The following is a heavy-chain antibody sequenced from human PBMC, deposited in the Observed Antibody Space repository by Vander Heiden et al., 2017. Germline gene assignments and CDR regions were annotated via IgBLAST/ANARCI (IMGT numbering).Heavy chain of an antibody. Sequence: QVQLQQWGAGLLKPSETLSLTCAVYGGSFSGYYWSGTRQPPGKGLEWIGEINHSGSTNYNPSLKSRVTISVDTSKNQFSLKLSSVTAADTAVYYCARGPLYSSGWRTGITLFDYWGQGTLVTVSS. V-gene: IGHV4-34*01. CDR3: ARGPLYSSGWRTGITLFDY. CDR1: GGSFSGYY. CDR2: INHSGST. J-gene: IGHJ4*02. D-gene: IGHD6-19*01.